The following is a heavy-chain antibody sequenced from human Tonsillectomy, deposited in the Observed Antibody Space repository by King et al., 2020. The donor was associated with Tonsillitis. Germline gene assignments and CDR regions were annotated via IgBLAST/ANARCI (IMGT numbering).Heavy chain of an antibody. V-gene: IGHV3-33*01. J-gene: IGHJ4*02. CDR2: IWYDGSNK. Sequence: VQLVESGGGVVQPGRSLRLSCAASGFTFSSYDMHWVLQAPGKGLEWVALIWYDGSNKYYAGSVKGRFPNSRDNSKNTLYLQFNSLSAEDAAVYYCAGGVYSSGWYFDYWGQGTLVTVSS. CDR1: GFTFSSYD. CDR3: AGGVYSSGWYFDY. D-gene: IGHD6-19*01.